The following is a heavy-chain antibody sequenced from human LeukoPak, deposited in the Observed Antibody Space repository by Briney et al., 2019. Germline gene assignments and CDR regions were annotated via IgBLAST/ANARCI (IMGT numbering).Heavy chain of an antibody. V-gene: IGHV3-23*01. Sequence: QPGRSLRLSCAASGFTFSTYPMSWVRQAPGKGLEWVSGISGSGGTTYYADSVKGRFTTSRDNSKNTLYLQMNSLRAEDTAVYYCAKGTLVATMFGVEVDVWGQGTTVTVSS. J-gene: IGHJ6*02. CDR1: GFTFSTYP. CDR3: AKGTLVATMFGVEVDV. CDR2: ISGSGGTT. D-gene: IGHD5-12*01.